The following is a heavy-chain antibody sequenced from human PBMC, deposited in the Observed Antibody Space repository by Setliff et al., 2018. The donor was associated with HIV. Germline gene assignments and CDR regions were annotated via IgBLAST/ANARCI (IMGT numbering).Heavy chain of an antibody. CDR1: GGSVISSSYY. J-gene: IGHJ4*02. CDR3: ARQGLTMLRGAPAPILYYFDY. D-gene: IGHD3-10*01. Sequence: ASETLSLTCTVSGGSVISSSYYWGWIRQPPGKGLEWIGTMYYRGTTYNNPSLKSRVTFSADAYKNQFSLNLHSVTATDTAIYYCARQGLTMLRGAPAPILYYFDYWGQGILVTVSS. CDR2: MYYRGTT. V-gene: IGHV4-39*01.